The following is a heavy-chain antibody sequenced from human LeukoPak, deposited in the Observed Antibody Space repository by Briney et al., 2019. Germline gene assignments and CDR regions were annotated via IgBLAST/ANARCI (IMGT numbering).Heavy chain of an antibody. CDR3: ARELGASSATTG. J-gene: IGHJ4*02. D-gene: IGHD6-13*01. CDR1: GHAISSGGYC. V-gene: IGHV4-31*03. CDR2: LYDSGRS. Sequence: PSHSSSLTCSLSGHAISSGGYCSTCIRHQAGNGLEWIGYLYDSGRSLYNPSLKSRLTLCVDTSKNQCCLQLTSVTAADTAVYYCARELGASSATTGWGQGTLATVSA.